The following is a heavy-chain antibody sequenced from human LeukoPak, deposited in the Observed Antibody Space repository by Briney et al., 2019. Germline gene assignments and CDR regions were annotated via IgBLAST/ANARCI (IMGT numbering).Heavy chain of an antibody. CDR2: FDPEDGET. J-gene: IGHJ4*02. CDR3: ATGSKGSYYYDSSTYDY. D-gene: IGHD3-22*01. V-gene: IGHV1-24*01. CDR1: VYTLTELS. Sequence: GASVTVSFKVSVYTLTELSMHWVRQAPGKGLEWMGGFDPEDGETIYAQKFQGRVTMTEDTSTDTAYMELSSLRSEDTAVYYCATGSKGSYYYDSSTYDYWGQGTLVTVSS.